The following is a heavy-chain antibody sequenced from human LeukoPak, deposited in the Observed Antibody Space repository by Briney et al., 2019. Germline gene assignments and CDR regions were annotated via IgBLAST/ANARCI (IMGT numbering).Heavy chain of an antibody. CDR3: ARAQGIGDSSGSPDFDY. V-gene: IGHV1-2*02. D-gene: IGHD3-22*01. Sequence: ASVKVSCEASGYTFTGYYMHWVRQAPGQGLEWMGWINPNSGGTNYAQKFQGRVTMTRDTSISTAYMELSRLRSDDTAVYYCARAQGIGDSSGSPDFDYWGQGTLVTVSS. J-gene: IGHJ4*02. CDR2: INPNSGGT. CDR1: GYTFTGYY.